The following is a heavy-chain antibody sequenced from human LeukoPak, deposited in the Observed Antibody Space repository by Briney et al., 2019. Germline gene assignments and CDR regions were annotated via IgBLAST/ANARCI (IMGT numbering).Heavy chain of an antibody. V-gene: IGHV3-23*01. J-gene: IGHJ4*02. D-gene: IGHD3-16*01. CDR1: RFTFSNDA. CDR2: ISGSGGST. CDR3: AKVGGGFHPNLYFDF. Sequence: GGSLRLSCAASRFTFSNDAMSWVRRAPGKGLEWVSAISGSGGSTFYADSVKGRFTISRDNSKNTLYLQMNSLRADDTAVYYCAKVGGGFHPNLYFDFRGQGTLVTVSS.